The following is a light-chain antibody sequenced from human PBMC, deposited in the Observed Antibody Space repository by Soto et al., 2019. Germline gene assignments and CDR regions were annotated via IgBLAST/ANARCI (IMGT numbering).Light chain of an antibody. CDR3: ISYIPGTTPVV. Sequence: QSALTQPASVSGSPGQSITISCTGTSSDVGGYDYVSWYQHHPGKGPKLMIYDVSKRPSGISNRFSGSKSGNTASLTISGLQAEDEADYYCISYIPGTTPVVFGGGTKLTVL. CDR2: DVS. J-gene: IGLJ2*01. CDR1: SSDVGGYDY. V-gene: IGLV2-14*03.